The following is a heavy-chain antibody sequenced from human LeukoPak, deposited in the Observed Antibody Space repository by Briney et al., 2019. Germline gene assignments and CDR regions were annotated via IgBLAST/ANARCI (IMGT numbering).Heavy chain of an antibody. CDR2: IYYSGST. Sequence: SSETLSLTCTVSGGSISSYYWSWIRQPPGKGLEGIGYIYYSGSTNYNPSLKSRVTISVDTSKNQFSLKLSSVTAADTAVYYCARRARSSGWYYYYYMDVWGKGTTVTVSS. D-gene: IGHD6-19*01. J-gene: IGHJ6*03. CDR1: GGSISSYY. CDR3: ARRARSSGWYYYYYMDV. V-gene: IGHV4-59*08.